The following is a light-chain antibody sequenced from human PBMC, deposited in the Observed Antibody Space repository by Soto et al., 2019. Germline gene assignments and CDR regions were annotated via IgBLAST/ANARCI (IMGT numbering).Light chain of an antibody. Sequence: DIQVTQSPSSLSASVGDRVTITCRASQSIFNYLNWYQQKPGKAPKLLIYAASSLQSGVPSRFSGGGAGTDLTLTISSLQPEDFATYYCQQSYSSPWTFGLGTKVEIK. V-gene: IGKV1-39*01. CDR1: QSIFNY. CDR2: AAS. J-gene: IGKJ1*01. CDR3: QQSYSSPWT.